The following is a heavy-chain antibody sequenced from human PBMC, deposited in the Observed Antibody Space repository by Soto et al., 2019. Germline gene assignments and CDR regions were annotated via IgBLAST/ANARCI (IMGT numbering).Heavy chain of an antibody. V-gene: IGHV3-33*01. D-gene: IGHD6-19*01. CDR2: IWYEGSNK. Sequence: SLRLSCAASGFTFSSYSMHWVRQAPGKELEWVAVIWYEGSNKYYAESVRGRFTISRDNSKNTLYLQMNGLRAEDTAVYYCASDFCSCWSFSYSLDVWGLGTTV. J-gene: IGHJ6*02. CDR3: ASDFCSCWSFSYSLDV. CDR1: GFTFSSYS.